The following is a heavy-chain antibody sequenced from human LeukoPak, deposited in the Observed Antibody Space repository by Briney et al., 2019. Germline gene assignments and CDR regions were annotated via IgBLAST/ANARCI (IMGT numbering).Heavy chain of an antibody. CDR3: ARHPHYYYDNSAR. D-gene: IGHD3-22*01. CDR2: CYYSRNT. Sequence: SETLSLTCTVSGDSIGSSDNYWGWIRQPPGKGLEWIGSCYYSRNTYYNPCLKSRVTISVDTSKNQLSLTLTSVSAADTAVYYCARHPHYYYDNSARWGQGTLVTVSS. V-gene: IGHV4-39*01. J-gene: IGHJ4*02. CDR1: GDSIGSSDNY.